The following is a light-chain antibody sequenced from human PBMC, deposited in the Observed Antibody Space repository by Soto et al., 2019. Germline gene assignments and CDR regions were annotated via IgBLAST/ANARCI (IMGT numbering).Light chain of an antibody. CDR1: SGIDIGTYR. Sequence: QPVLTQPSSLSASPGASASLTCTLRSGIDIGTYRIYWYQQKPGSPPQYLLRYKSDSDKQQGSGVPSRFSGSKDASANAGVLLISGLQSEDEADYYCMIWHSSAWVFGRGTKVTVL. CDR3: MIWHSSAWV. CDR2: YKSDSDK. J-gene: IGLJ3*02. V-gene: IGLV5-45*03.